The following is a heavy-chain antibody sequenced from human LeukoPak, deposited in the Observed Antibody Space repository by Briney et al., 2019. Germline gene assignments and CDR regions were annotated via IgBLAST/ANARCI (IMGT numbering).Heavy chain of an antibody. D-gene: IGHD3-3*01. CDR2: ISGSGGST. CDR1: GFTFSSYA. CDR3: AKAGQRGIFGVVRFDY. V-gene: IGHV3-23*01. J-gene: IGHJ4*02. Sequence: PGGSLRLSCAASGFTFSSYAMSWVRQAPGKGLEWVSAISGSGGSTYYADSVKGRFTISRDNSKNTLYLQVNSLRAEDTAVYYCAKAGQRGIFGVVRFDYWGQGTLVTVSS.